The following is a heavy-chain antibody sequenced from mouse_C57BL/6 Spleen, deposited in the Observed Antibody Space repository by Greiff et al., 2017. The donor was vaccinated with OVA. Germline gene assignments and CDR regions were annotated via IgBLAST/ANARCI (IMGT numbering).Heavy chain of an antibody. CDR2: ISYDGSN. Sequence: VQLKESGPGLVKPSQSLSLTCSVTGYSITSGYYWNWIRQFPGNKLEWMGYISYDGSNNYNPSLKNRISITRDTSKNQFFLKLNSVTTEDTATYYCARYGNYLYYFDYWGQGTTLTVSS. J-gene: IGHJ2*01. CDR1: GYSITSGYY. V-gene: IGHV3-6*01. D-gene: IGHD2-1*01. CDR3: ARYGNYLYYFDY.